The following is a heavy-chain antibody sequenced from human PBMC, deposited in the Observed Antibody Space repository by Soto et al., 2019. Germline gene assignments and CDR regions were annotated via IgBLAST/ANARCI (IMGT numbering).Heavy chain of an antibody. CDR3: ARDSRVRNWFDP. Sequence: SETLSLTCTVSGGSISSGGYYWSWIRQHPGKGLEWIGYIYYSGSTYYNPSLKSRVTISVDTSKNQFSLKLSSVTAADTAVYYCARDSRVRNWFDPWGQGTLVTVSS. J-gene: IGHJ5*02. CDR1: GGSISSGGYY. V-gene: IGHV4-31*03. CDR2: IYYSGST.